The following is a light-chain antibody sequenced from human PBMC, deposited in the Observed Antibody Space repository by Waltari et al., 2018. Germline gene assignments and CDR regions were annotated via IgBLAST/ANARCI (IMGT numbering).Light chain of an antibody. J-gene: IGKJ1*01. CDR3: LQYNNWPPWT. Sequence: IVMTQSPATLSVSPGETATPACRASQRVSSNLAWYQQRPGQAPRLLIYGASTRAAGVPARVTGSGSGTDFTLSISSLQSEDFAVYYCLQYNNWPPWTFGQGTKVEIK. CDR2: GAS. V-gene: IGKV3-15*01. CDR1: QRVSSN.